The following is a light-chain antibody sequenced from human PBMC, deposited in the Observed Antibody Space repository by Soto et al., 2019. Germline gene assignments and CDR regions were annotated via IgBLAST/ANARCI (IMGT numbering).Light chain of an antibody. Sequence: DIVLTQSPGTLSLSPGERATLSCRASQSISSSYLAWYQQKPGQAPRLLIYGASSTATGIPDRFSGSGSGADFTLTISRLEPEDCAVYYCQQYCSSPPYTFGQGTKLEIK. V-gene: IGKV3-20*01. CDR1: QSISSSY. J-gene: IGKJ2*01. CDR3: QQYCSSPPYT. CDR2: GAS.